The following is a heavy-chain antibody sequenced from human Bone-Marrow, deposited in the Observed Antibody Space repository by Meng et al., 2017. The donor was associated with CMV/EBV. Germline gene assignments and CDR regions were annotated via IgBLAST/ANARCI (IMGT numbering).Heavy chain of an antibody. J-gene: IGHJ5*02. V-gene: IGHV1-18*01. CDR1: GYTFTSYG. CDR3: ARDQDGTIFGVVLSSAA. D-gene: IGHD3-3*01. Sequence: ASVKVSCKASGYTFTSYGISWVRQAPGQGLEWMGWISAYNGNTNYAQKLQGRVTMTTDTSTSTAYMELRSLRSDDTAVYYCARDQDGTIFGVVLSSAAWGQGTLVTVSS. CDR2: ISAYNGNT.